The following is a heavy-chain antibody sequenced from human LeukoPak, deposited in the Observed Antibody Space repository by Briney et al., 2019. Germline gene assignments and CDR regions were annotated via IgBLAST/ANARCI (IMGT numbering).Heavy chain of an antibody. Sequence: GGSLRLSCAASGFTFTSYVMNWVRQAPGKGREWVSGISGSCGTTYYADSVGGRFTISRDNSKNTLYLEMNSLRAEDTAVYYCAKDGDQVTVTKLDYWGQGTLVTFSS. CDR1: GFTFTSYV. CDR2: ISGSCGTT. J-gene: IGHJ4*02. CDR3: AKDGDQVTVTKLDY. V-gene: IGHV3-23*01. D-gene: IGHD4-17*01.